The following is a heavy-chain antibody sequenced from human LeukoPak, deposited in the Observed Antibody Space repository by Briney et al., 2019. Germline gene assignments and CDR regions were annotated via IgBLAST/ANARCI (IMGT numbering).Heavy chain of an antibody. Sequence: GGSLRLSCTASGFTFSSYAMSWVRQAPGKGLEWVAVIWYDGSNKYYADSVKGRFTISRDNSKNSLYLQMNSLRAEDTAVYYCARDLWGLGWYFDLWGRGTLVTVSS. CDR3: ARDLWGLGWYFDL. CDR1: GFTFSSYA. J-gene: IGHJ2*01. D-gene: IGHD7-27*01. V-gene: IGHV3-33*08. CDR2: IWYDGSNK.